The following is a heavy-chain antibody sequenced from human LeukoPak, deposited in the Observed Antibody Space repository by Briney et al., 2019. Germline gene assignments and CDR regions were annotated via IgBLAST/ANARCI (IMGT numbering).Heavy chain of an antibody. V-gene: IGHV4-34*01. Sequence: SETLSLTCDVYGGSFSGYYWSWIRQPPGKELEWIGEINHSGSTNYNPSLKSRVTISVDTSKNQFSLKLSSVTAADTAVYYCAREGSGEPPEEVDAFDIWGQGTMVTVSS. CDR1: GGSFSGYY. D-gene: IGHD3-10*01. J-gene: IGHJ3*02. CDR3: AREGSGEPPEEVDAFDI. CDR2: INHSGST.